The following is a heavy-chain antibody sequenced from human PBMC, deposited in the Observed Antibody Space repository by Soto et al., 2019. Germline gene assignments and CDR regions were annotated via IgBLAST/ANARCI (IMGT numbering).Heavy chain of an antibody. CDR2: ISGSGGST. CDR1: GFTFSSYA. Sequence: GGSLRLSCAASGFTFSSYAMSWVRQAPGKGLEWVSAISGSGGSTYYADSVKGRFTISRDNSKNTLYLQMNSLRAEDTAVYYCAKIRNLPLEWLSLIDYWGQGTLVTVSS. D-gene: IGHD3-3*01. J-gene: IGHJ4*02. CDR3: AKIRNLPLEWLSLIDY. V-gene: IGHV3-23*01.